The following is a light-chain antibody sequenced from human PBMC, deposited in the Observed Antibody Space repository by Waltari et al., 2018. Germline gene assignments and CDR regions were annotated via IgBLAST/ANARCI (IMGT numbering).Light chain of an antibody. CDR3: YQHYITPFT. J-gene: IGKJ3*01. Sequence: DIVMTQSPDSLAVSLGERATINCKSSQSVLYSSNNKNYLSWYQQKPGQPPKLLIYWASTRESGVPDRFTGGGSGTDFTLTISSLQAEDVAVYCCYQHYITPFTFGPGTKVDIK. CDR2: WAS. V-gene: IGKV4-1*01. CDR1: QSVLYSSNNKNY.